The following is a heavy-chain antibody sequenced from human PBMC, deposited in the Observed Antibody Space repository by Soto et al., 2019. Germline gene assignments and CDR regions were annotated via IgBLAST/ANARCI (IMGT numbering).Heavy chain of an antibody. CDR2: ISGSGGST. J-gene: IGHJ4*02. D-gene: IGHD6-19*01. CDR1: GFTFSTYA. V-gene: IGHV3-23*01. CDR3: AKAMYHSGWVVDY. Sequence: EVQLLESGGGLVQPGGSLRLSCAASGFTFSTYAMAWVRQAPGKGLEWVSSISGSGGSTYYAESVKGRFAISRDNSKNTLYVQVSSLRAEDTAVYYCAKAMYHSGWVVDYLGQGTLVTVSS.